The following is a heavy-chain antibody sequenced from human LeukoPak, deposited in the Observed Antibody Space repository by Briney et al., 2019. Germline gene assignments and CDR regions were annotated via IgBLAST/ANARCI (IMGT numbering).Heavy chain of an antibody. J-gene: IGHJ4*02. CDR2: IKPDGSEK. D-gene: IGHD3-10*01. Sequence: GGSLRLSSAASGFIFSSCWMSWVRQSPGKGLEWVANIKPDGSEKYYVDSVKGRFTISRDNAKNALYLEMNSLRVGDTAVYYCARERMYSGSGSTYPYYDYWGQGTLVTVSS. CDR1: GFIFSSCW. V-gene: IGHV3-7*01. CDR3: ARERMYSGSGSTYPYYDY.